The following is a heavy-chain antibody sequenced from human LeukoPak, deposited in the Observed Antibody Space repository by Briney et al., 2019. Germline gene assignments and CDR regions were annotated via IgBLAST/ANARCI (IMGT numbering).Heavy chain of an antibody. CDR1: GFTFSSYA. J-gene: IGHJ4*02. Sequence: GGSLRLSCAASGFTFSSYAMSWVRQAPGKGLEWVSAISGSGGSTYYADSVKGRFTISRDNSENTLYLQMNSLRAEDTAVYYCASPSGYCGDYGFDYWGQVTLVTVSS. CDR2: ISGSGGST. D-gene: IGHD4-17*01. CDR3: ASPSGYCGDYGFDY. V-gene: IGHV3-23*01.